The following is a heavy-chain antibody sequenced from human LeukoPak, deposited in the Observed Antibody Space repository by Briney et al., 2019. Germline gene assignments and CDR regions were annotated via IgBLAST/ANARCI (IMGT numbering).Heavy chain of an antibody. V-gene: IGHV4-59*01. Sequence: SETLSLTCTASGGSISSYYWNWIRQPPGKGLEWIGYIHYSGNTNYNPSLKSRVTISVDTSKNQFSLTLSSVTAADTAIYYCARSIHDYGDFYFDFWGQGTLVTVSS. D-gene: IGHD4-17*01. CDR2: IHYSGNT. CDR3: ARSIHDYGDFYFDF. CDR1: GGSISSYY. J-gene: IGHJ4*02.